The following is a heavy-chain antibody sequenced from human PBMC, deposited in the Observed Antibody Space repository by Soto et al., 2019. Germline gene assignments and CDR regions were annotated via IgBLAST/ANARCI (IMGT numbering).Heavy chain of an antibody. CDR1: GDSISSSNYF. CDR3: ARRYGWLYFDY. Sequence: QLQLQESGPGLVKPWETLSLTCTVSGDSISSSNYFWGWIRQPPGKGLEWIGTIFYSGSTYYNPSLKSRVTISVDTSKNQFSLKLTSVTAADTALYYGARRYGWLYFDYWGQGRLVTVSS. CDR2: IFYSGST. D-gene: IGHD3-10*01. V-gene: IGHV4-39*01. J-gene: IGHJ4*02.